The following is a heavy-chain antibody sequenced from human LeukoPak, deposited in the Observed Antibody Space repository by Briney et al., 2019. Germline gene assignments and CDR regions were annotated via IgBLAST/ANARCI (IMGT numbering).Heavy chain of an antibody. V-gene: IGHV3-15*01. J-gene: IGHJ4*02. D-gene: IGHD2-2*01. CDR1: GFIFSSAW. CDR3: ARGLCSSTSCYQGPFDY. CDR2: IKNKTNGGTT. Sequence: GGSLRLSCAASGFIFSSAWMTWVRQAPGKGLEWVGHIKNKTNGGTTDYAAPVKGRFIISRDGSKNTLYLQMNSLRTEDTAVYYCARGLCSSTSCYQGPFDYWGQGMLVTVSS.